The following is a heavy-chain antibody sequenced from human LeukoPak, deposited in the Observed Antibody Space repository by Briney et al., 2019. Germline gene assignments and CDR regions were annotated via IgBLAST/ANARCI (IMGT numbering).Heavy chain of an antibody. CDR2: IYHSGST. V-gene: IGHV4-59*01. Sequence: PSETLSLTCTVSGGSISDYYWSWIRQPPGKGLEYIGFIYHSGSTNYNPSLKSRVTMSVDKSKNQCSLRLTSVTAADTAIYYCAGGTYYYFDYWGQGTLVTVSS. J-gene: IGHJ4*02. CDR1: GGSISDYY. CDR3: AGGTYYYFDY. D-gene: IGHD1-26*01.